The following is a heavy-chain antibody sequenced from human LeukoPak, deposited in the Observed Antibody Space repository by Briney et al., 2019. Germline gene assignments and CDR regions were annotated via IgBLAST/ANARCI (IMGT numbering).Heavy chain of an antibody. CDR2: ISGSASLT. Sequence: GGSLRLSCAASGFTFSSYAVSWVRQAPGKGLEWVSLISGSASLTYYADSVKGRFTISRGNSKNTVYLQMNSLRVEDTAVYHCAKKRIAAAGKNDFDYWGQGTLVTVSS. J-gene: IGHJ4*02. D-gene: IGHD6-13*01. CDR3: AKKRIAAAGKNDFDY. V-gene: IGHV3-23*01. CDR1: GFTFSSYA.